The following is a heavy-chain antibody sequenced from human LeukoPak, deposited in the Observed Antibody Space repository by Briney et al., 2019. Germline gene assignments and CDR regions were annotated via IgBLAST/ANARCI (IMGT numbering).Heavy chain of an antibody. CDR1: GCSISSYY. CDR2: IYYSDST. D-gene: IGHD4-17*01. J-gene: IGHJ4*02. V-gene: IGHV4-59*12. Sequence: SSETLSLTCTVSGCSISSYYWSWIRQPPGKGLEWIGYIYYSDSTNYNPSLKNGVTMSVDTSKTQFSLELSSVTAADTAVYYCAREKDYGDYGGFDYWGQGTLVTVSS. CDR3: AREKDYGDYGGFDY.